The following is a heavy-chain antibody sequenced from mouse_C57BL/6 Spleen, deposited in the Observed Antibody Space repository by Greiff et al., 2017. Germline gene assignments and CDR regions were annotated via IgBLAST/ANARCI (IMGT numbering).Heavy chain of an antibody. CDR2: IYPGDGDT. D-gene: IGHD2-3*01. CDR1: GYAFSSSW. V-gene: IGHV1-82*01. Sequence: VQLQQSGPELVKPGASVKISCKASGYAFSSSWMNWVKQRPGKGLEWIGRIYPGDGDTNYNGKFKGKATLTADKSSSTAYMQLSSLTSEDSAVYFCARDPDGYYVDWYFDVWGTGTTVTVSS. CDR3: ARDPDGYYVDWYFDV. J-gene: IGHJ1*03.